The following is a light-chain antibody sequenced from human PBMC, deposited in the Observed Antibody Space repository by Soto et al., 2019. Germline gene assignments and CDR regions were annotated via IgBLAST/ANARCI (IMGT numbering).Light chain of an antibody. CDR2: AAS. J-gene: IGKJ1*01. CDR3: QQSYSNTWT. Sequence: DVQVTQSTSTLSACVEEIXTITSLASKSIRQHVNWYQPKPGKAPKLLSFAASSLQSGVPSRFSGSGSETDFTLTISSLQPEDFATYSCQQSYSNTWTFGQGTKVDIK. V-gene: IGKV1-39*01. CDR1: KSIRQH.